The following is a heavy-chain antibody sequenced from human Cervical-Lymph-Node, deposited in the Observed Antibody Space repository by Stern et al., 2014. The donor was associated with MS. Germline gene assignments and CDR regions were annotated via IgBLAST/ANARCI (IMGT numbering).Heavy chain of an antibody. CDR2: ITATSTHI. Sequence: VQLVQSGGGLVKPGGSLRLSCVASGFTFGSYTMDWVRQAPGKGLEWVSSITATSTHIHYADSVMGRFTVSRDNARDSLFLQADSLRVEDTGVYYCATGRHGFGTVTPAVSFKWGHGTLVTVSS. D-gene: IGHD3-10*01. CDR3: ATGRHGFGTVTPAVSFK. J-gene: IGHJ1*01. V-gene: IGHV3-21*01. CDR1: GFTFGSYT.